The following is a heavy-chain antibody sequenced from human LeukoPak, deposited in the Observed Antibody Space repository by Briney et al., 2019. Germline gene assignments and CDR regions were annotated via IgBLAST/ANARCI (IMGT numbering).Heavy chain of an antibody. CDR2: INPNSGGT. D-gene: IGHD4-23*01. CDR1: GYTFTGYF. Sequence: ASVTVSCKASGYTFTGYFIHWVRQAPGQGLEWMGWINPNSGGTNYAQKFQGRVTMTRDTSISTAYMELSRLRSNDTAVYYCAISDYGGKSPPLDYWGQGTLVTVSS. J-gene: IGHJ4*02. CDR3: AISDYGGKSPPLDY. V-gene: IGHV1-2*02.